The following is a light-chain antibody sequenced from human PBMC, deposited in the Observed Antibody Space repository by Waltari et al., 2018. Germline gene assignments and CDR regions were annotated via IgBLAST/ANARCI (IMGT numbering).Light chain of an antibody. V-gene: IGKV1-5*01. CDR1: QRIRGW. Sequence: DIQMTTSHSLLSASVGDSVIITCRASQRIRGWVAWYKMKPGLSPILLIYDASNLGDGISSRFSGSGFGTNFTLTINSLKPDDFATYYCQEYNRFSTFGLGTKV. J-gene: IGKJ1*01. CDR2: DAS. CDR3: QEYNRFST.